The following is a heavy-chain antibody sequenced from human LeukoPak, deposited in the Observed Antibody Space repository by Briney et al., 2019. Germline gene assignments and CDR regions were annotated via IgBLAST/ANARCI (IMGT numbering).Heavy chain of an antibody. D-gene: IGHD3-3*01. V-gene: IGHV4-31*03. CDR2: IYYSGST. Sequence: SQTLSLTCTVSGGSISSGGYYWSWVRQHPGKGLEWIGYIYYSGSTYYNPSLKSRVTISVDTSKNQFSLKLSSVTAADRAVYYCAREYDFWSGYFSHDAFDIWGQGTMVTVSS. J-gene: IGHJ3*02. CDR3: AREYDFWSGYFSHDAFDI. CDR1: GGSISSGGYY.